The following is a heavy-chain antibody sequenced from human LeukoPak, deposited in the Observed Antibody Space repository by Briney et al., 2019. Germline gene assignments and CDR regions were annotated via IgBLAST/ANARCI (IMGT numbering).Heavy chain of an antibody. Sequence: GGSLRLSCVASGFSFSDYPMNWVRQAPGRGLEWVSNIRGDSSDKCYGDSVKGRFTISRDNAKNSLYLQMDSLRAEDTAFYYCARDVNWVLDYWGQGAQVTVSS. CDR3: ARDVNWVLDY. D-gene: IGHD1-1*01. J-gene: IGHJ4*02. V-gene: IGHV3-21*01. CDR1: GFSFSDYP. CDR2: IRGDSSDK.